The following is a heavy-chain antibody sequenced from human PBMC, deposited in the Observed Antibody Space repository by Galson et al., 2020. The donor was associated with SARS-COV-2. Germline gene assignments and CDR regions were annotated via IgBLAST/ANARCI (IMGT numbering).Heavy chain of an antibody. D-gene: IGHD3-22*01. CDR2: ISSSSSTI. CDR1: GFTFSSYS. J-gene: IGHJ4*02. V-gene: IGHV3-48*01. CDR3: ARGPMIVEVNDFDY. Sequence: GGSLRLSCAASGFTFSSYSMNWVRQAPGKGLEWVSYISSSSSTIYYADSVKGRFTISRDNAKNSLYLQMNSLRAEDTAGYYCARGPMIVEVNDFDYWGQGTLVTVSS.